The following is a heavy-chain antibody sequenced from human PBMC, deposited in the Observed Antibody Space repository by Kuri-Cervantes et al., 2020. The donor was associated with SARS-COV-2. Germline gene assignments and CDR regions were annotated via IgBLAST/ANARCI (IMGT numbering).Heavy chain of an antibody. CDR3: VRDGDLWNFDY. CDR2: INPDGSYT. V-gene: IGHV3-74*01. J-gene: IGHJ4*02. Sequence: GESLKISCAASGFTFSGHWIHWVRQAPGKGLVWVSRINPDGSYTNNADSVKGRFTLSRDNAKNMLFLQMNSLRAEDTAVYYCVRDGDLWNFDYWGQGTLVTVSS. D-gene: IGHD7-27*01. CDR1: GFTFSGHW.